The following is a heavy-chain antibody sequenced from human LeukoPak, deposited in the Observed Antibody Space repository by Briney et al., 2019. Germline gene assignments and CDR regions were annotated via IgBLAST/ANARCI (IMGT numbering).Heavy chain of an antibody. J-gene: IGHJ6*02. Sequence: GGSLRLSCAATGFTFKDYGMHWVRQPPGKGLEWFSGINWNGGGTDYADSVKGRFTISRDNAKNSLYLQMTSLRPEDTALYYCAKHLRATNTYIFFGLDVWGQGTTVTVSS. CDR2: INWNGGGT. CDR3: AKHLRATNTYIFFGLDV. V-gene: IGHV3-9*01. CDR1: GFTFKDYG. D-gene: IGHD1-26*01.